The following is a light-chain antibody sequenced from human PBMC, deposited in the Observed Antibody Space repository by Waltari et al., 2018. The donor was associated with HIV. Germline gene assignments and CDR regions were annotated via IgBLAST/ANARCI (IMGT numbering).Light chain of an antibody. V-gene: IGLV1-51*01. CDR2: DNN. Sequence: QSVLPQPPSASAAPGQKVTIPCSGSSSNIGNDYVSWYQHLPPTAPKLLIYDNNKRPSGISDRFSGSKSGTSATLGITGLQTGDEADYYCATWDTSLSAWVFGGGTRVTVL. J-gene: IGLJ3*02. CDR1: SSNIGNDY. CDR3: ATWDTSLSAWV.